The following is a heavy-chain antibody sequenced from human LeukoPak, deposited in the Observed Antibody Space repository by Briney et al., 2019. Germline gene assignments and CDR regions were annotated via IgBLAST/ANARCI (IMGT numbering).Heavy chain of an antibody. D-gene: IGHD2-15*01. CDR2: ISSSDII. Sequence: PGGSLRLSCEGPGFSLSTHSMTWARQTPGKGLEGVSYISSSDIIYYADSVKGRFTISRDNAKNSLYLRMNSLRAEDTAVYYCARDVVAVIRGALHNWLDPWGQGTQVTVSS. V-gene: IGHV3-48*04. J-gene: IGHJ5*02. CDR3: ARDVVAVIRGALHNWLDP. CDR1: GFSLSTHS.